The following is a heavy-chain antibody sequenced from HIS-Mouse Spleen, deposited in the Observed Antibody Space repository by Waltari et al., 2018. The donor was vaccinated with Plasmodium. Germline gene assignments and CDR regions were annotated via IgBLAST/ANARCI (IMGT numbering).Heavy chain of an antibody. CDR1: GYTFPGYY. J-gene: IGHJ4*02. D-gene: IGHD6-13*01. V-gene: IGHV1-2*02. Sequence: QVPLVQSGAAVQTPGAAVKVSCQASGYTFPGYYMPWGRQAPGQVFEWMGWINPNSGGTNYAQKFQGRVTMTRDTSISTAYMELSRLRSDDTAVYYCARDLAAAGHFDYWGQGTLVTVSS. CDR2: INPNSGGT. CDR3: ARDLAAAGHFDY.